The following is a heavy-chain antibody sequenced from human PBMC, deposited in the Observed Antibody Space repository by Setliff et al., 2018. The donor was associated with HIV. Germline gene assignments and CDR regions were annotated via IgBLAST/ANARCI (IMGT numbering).Heavy chain of an antibody. Sequence: VSCKASGGTLSGYTISYAISWVRQAPGQGLELMGGIIPIFGTANYAQKFQGRVTITADESTSTAYMELSSLRSEDTAVYYCARGEKRFLEWLPLDYYYYYYMDVWGKGITVTVSS. CDR2: IIPIFGTA. CDR3: ARGEKRFLEWLPLDYYYYYYMDV. V-gene: IGHV1-69*01. CDR1: GGTLSGYTISYA. D-gene: IGHD3-3*01. J-gene: IGHJ6*03.